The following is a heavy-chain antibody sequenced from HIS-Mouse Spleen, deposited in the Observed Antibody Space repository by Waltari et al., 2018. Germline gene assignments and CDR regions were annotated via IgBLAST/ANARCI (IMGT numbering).Heavy chain of an antibody. Sequence: QLQLQESGPGLVKPSETLSLTCTVSGGSIRSSSYYWGWLRQPPGQGLEWIGSIYYSGCTYYNPSLKSRVTIAVDTSKNQFSLKLSSVTAADTAVYYCAREFGLLPPISSRDYDAFDIWGQGTMVTVSS. J-gene: IGHJ3*02. CDR1: GGSIRSSSYY. D-gene: IGHD3-10*01. CDR2: IYYSGCT. CDR3: AREFGLLPPISSRDYDAFDI. V-gene: IGHV4-39*07.